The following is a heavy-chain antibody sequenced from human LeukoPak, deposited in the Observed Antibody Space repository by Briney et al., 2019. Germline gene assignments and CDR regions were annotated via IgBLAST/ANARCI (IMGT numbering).Heavy chain of an antibody. CDR1: GYTFTSYY. V-gene: IGHV1-46*01. J-gene: IGHJ5*02. Sequence: ASVKVSCKASGYTFTSYYIHWVRQAPGQGLEWMGIINPSGGSTTYAQNFQGRVTMTRDTSTSTVYMELSSLRSEDTAVYYCARAGEWFNYRDYFDPWGQGTLVTVSS. D-gene: IGHD3-3*01. CDR2: INPSGGST. CDR3: ARAGEWFNYRDYFDP.